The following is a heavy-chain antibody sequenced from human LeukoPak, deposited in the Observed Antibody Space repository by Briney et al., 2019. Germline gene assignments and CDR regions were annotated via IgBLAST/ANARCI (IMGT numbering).Heavy chain of an antibody. Sequence: PSETLSLTCTVSPGSISDNSYNWGWIRQHPGKGLEWSGRVSYSGSTYYNPSLKSRVTISLDTSKNQFSLKLSSVTAADTAVYYCARDSLGAGTVGATSGYWGQGTLVTVSS. D-gene: IGHD1-26*01. CDR3: ARDSLGAGTVGATSGY. CDR2: VSYSGST. CDR1: PGSISDNSYN. J-gene: IGHJ4*02. V-gene: IGHV4-39*02.